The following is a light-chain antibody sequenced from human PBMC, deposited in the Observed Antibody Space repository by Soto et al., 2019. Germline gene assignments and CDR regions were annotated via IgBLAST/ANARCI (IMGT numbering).Light chain of an antibody. V-gene: IGKV3-15*01. CDR1: QSVSSN. Sequence: EIVMTQSPATLSVSPGERATLSCRASQSVSSNLAWYQQNPGQAPRLLIYGASTRATGIPARFSGSGSGTEFTLTISSLEPEDFAVYYCQQRSNWPETWTFGQATKVEIK. CDR3: QQRSNWPETWT. J-gene: IGKJ1*01. CDR2: GAS.